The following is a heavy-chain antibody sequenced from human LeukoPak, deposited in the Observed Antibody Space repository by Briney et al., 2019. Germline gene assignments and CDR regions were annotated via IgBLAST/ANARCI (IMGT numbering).Heavy chain of an antibody. CDR2: IYSGGST. D-gene: IGHD2-15*01. CDR3: APVAAGLGY. Sequence: GGSLRLSCVASGFTFSSYSINWVRQAPGKGLEWVPVIYSGGSTYYADSVKGRFTISRDNSKNTLYLQMNSLRAEDTAVYYCAPVAAGLGYWGQGTLVTVSS. J-gene: IGHJ4*02. CDR1: GFTFSSYS. V-gene: IGHV3-66*01.